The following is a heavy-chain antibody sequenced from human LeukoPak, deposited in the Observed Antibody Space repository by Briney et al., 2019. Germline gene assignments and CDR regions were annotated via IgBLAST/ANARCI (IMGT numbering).Heavy chain of an antibody. CDR1: GFTFSSYA. J-gene: IGHJ4*02. Sequence: GGSLRLSCAASGFTFSSYAMSWVRQAPGKGLEWVSGISGSGGSTDYADSVKGRFTISRDNSKNTLYLQMNSLRAEDTAVYYCAKESGYSYGYSYYFDYWGQGTLVTVSS. CDR2: ISGSGGST. V-gene: IGHV3-23*01. D-gene: IGHD5-18*01. CDR3: AKESGYSYGYSYYFDY.